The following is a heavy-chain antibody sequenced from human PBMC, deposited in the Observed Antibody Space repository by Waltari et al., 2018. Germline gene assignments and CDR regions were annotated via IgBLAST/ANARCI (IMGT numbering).Heavy chain of an antibody. D-gene: IGHD2-15*01. CDR1: GLTFSGYA. V-gene: IGHV3-23*03. J-gene: IGHJ4*02. CDR2: ISGGGTGT. Sequence: EVQLLESGGGLVQPGGSLRLSCAASGLTFSGYAMSWVRQAPGKGLEWVSFISGGGTGTYYGDSVKGRFTISRDKSKSTVYLQMNSLRAEDTAVYYCARCTGGSCYGFDYWGQGTLVTVSS. CDR3: ARCTGGSCYGFDY.